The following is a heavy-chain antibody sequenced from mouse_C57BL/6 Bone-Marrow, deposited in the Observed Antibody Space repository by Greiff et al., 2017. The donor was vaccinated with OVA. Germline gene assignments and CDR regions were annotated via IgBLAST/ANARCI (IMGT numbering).Heavy chain of an antibody. V-gene: IGHV5-15*01. CDR1: GFTFSDYG. Sequence: EVQGVESGGGLVQPGGSLKLSCAASGFTFSDYGMAWVRQAPRKGPEWVAFISNLAYSIYYADTVTGRFTISRENAKNTLYLEMSSLRSEDTAMYYCARRYGYDGNAMDYWGQGTSVTVSS. CDR3: ARRYGYDGNAMDY. D-gene: IGHD2-2*01. J-gene: IGHJ4*01. CDR2: ISNLAYSI.